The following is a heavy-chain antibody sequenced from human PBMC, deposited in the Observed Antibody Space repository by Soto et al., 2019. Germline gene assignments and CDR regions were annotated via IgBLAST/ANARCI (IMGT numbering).Heavy chain of an antibody. J-gene: IGHJ4*02. CDR2: INHRGST. D-gene: IGHD6-13*01. CDR1: GGSFSGYY. Sequence: SETLSLTCAVYGGSFSGYYWSWIRQPPGKGLEWIGEINHRGSTNYNPSLKSRVTISVDTSKNQFSLKLSSVTAADTAVYYCARCTVAAGTGDFDYRCQGPLVPVSS. V-gene: IGHV4-34*01. CDR3: ARCTVAAGTGDFDY.